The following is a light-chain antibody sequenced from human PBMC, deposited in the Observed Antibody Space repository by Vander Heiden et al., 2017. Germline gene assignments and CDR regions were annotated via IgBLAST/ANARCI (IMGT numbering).Light chain of an antibody. Sequence: QSALTQPAPVSGSPGQPITISCTGTSSDVGGYNYVSWYQQHPGKAPKLMIYEVINRPSGVSNRFSGSKSGNTASLTISGLQSEDEADYYCSSYTSSNGMVFGGGTKLTVL. V-gene: IGLV2-14*01. J-gene: IGLJ2*01. CDR3: SSYTSSNGMV. CDR1: SSDVGGYNY. CDR2: EVI.